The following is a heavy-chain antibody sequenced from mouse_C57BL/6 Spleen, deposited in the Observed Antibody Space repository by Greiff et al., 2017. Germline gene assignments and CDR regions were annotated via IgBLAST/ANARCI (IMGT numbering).Heavy chain of an antibody. V-gene: IGHV1-52*01. CDR2: IDPSDSET. CDR1: GYTFTSYW. D-gene: IGHD2-4*01. CDR3: ARLGDYGAY. Sequence: VQLQQPGAELVRPGSSVKLSCKASGYTFTSYWMHWVKQRPIQGLEWIGNIDPSDSETHYNQKFKDKATLTVDKSSSTAYMQLSILTSEDSAVYYCARLGDYGAYWGQGTTLTVSS. J-gene: IGHJ2*01.